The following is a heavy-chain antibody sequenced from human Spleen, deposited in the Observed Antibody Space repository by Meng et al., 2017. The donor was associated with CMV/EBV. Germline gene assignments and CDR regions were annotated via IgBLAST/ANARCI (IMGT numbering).Heavy chain of an antibody. CDR2: MSSSGTTI. V-gene: IGHV3-11*04. Sequence: GESLKISCAASGFIFDDYYMSWVRQAPGKGLECISYMSSSGTTIYYTDSVKGRFTISRDNAKNSLYLQMNSLRAEDTAVYYCARVDSSVPFDYWGQGTLVTVSS. CDR3: ARVDSSVPFDY. D-gene: IGHD6-19*01. CDR1: GFIFDDYY. J-gene: IGHJ4*02.